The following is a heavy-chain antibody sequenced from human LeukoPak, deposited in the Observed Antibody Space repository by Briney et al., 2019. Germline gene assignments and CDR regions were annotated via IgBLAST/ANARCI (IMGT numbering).Heavy chain of an antibody. D-gene: IGHD3-10*01. J-gene: IGHJ5*02. V-gene: IGHV5-51*01. CDR3: ARHTSRVRGVTPRVDP. CDR1: GSIFTDYW. Sequence: GASLQISCEGSGSIFTDYWIAWGRQLPGKGLEWMGIIYPDDSDIRYSPSFQGQVTISADKSISTAYLQWSSLKASDTAMYYCARHTSRVRGVTPRVDPWGQGTLVSVSS. CDR2: IYPDDSDI.